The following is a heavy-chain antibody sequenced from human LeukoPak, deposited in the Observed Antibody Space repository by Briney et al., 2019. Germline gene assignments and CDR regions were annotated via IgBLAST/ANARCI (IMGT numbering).Heavy chain of an antibody. Sequence: SETLSLTCTVSGGSISSSSYYWGWIRQPPGKGLEWIGSIYYSGSTNYNPSLKSRVTISVDTSKNQFSLKLSSVTAADTAVYYCARTQYGMDVWGQGTTVTVSS. CDR3: ARTQYGMDV. CDR2: IYYSGST. CDR1: GGSISSSSYY. J-gene: IGHJ6*02. V-gene: IGHV4-39*07.